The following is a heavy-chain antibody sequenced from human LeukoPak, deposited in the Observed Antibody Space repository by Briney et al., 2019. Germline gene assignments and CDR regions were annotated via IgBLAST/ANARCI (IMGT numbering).Heavy chain of an antibody. D-gene: IGHD3-22*01. J-gene: IGHJ4*02. CDR3: ARGQTYYYDSSGYAVFDY. V-gene: IGHV4-59*01. Sequence: SETLSLTCTVFGGSISSYYWSWIRQPPGKGLEWIGYIYYSGSTNYNPSLKSRITISVDTSKNQFSLKLSSVTAADTAVYYCARGQTYYYDSSGYAVFDYWGQGTLVTVSS. CDR1: GGSISSYY. CDR2: IYYSGST.